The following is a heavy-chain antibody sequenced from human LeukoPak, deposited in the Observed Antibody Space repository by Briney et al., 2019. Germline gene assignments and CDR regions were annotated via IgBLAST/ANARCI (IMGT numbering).Heavy chain of an antibody. J-gene: IGHJ3*02. Sequence: PGGSLRLSCAASGFTVSSNYMSWVRQAPGKGLEWVSVIYSGGSTYYADSAKGRFTISRDNSKNTLYLQMNSLRAEDTAVYYCARITNDAFDIWGQGTMVTVSS. CDR2: IYSGGST. V-gene: IGHV3-53*01. CDR3: ARITNDAFDI. D-gene: IGHD3-16*01. CDR1: GFTVSSNY.